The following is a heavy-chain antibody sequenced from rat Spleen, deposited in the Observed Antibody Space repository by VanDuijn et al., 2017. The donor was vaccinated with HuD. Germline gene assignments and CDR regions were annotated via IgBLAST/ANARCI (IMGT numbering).Heavy chain of an antibody. CDR3: ATHHYYDGTYHDARGFAY. CDR1: GFTFSDYN. Sequence: EVQLVESGGGLVQPGRSLKLSCAASGFTFSDYNMAWVRQAPKKGLEWVATIIYDGSRTYYRDSVKGRFTISRDNAKSTLYLQMDSLRSEDTATYYCATHHYYDGTYHDARGFAYWGQGTLVTVSS. J-gene: IGHJ3*01. CDR2: IIYDGSRT. D-gene: IGHD1-12*02. V-gene: IGHV5S10*01.